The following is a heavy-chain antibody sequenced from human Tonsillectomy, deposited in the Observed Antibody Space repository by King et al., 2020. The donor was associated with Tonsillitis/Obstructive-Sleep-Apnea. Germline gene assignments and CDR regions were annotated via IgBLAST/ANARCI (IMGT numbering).Heavy chain of an antibody. CDR2: IIPILGIA. J-gene: IGHJ4*02. CDR3: ARVGSGSYDSVYYFDY. CDR1: GGTFSSYA. D-gene: IGHD1-26*01. V-gene: IGHV1-69*04. Sequence: QLVQSGAEVKKPGSSVKVSCKASGGTFSSYAISWVRQAPGQGLEWMGRIIPILGIANYAQKFQGRVTITADKSTSTAYMELSSLRSEDTAVYYCARVGSGSYDSVYYFDYCGQGTLFTVSS.